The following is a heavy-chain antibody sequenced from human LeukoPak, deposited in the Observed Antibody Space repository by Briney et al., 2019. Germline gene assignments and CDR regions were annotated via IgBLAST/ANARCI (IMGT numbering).Heavy chain of an antibody. Sequence: ASVKVSCKASGGTFNTYGISWVRQAPGQGPEWMGGIIPMFATPDYAQKFQGRLSITTDKSTNTVYMELSRLTSEDTAVYYCGRGAIGVVSWLDPWGQGTLVTVSS. V-gene: IGHV1-69*05. J-gene: IGHJ5*02. CDR2: IIPMFATP. CDR3: GRGAIGVVSWLDP. D-gene: IGHD3-3*01. CDR1: GGTFNTYG.